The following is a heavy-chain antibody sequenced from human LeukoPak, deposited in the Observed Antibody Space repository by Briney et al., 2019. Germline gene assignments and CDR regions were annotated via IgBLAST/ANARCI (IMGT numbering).Heavy chain of an antibody. Sequence: PGGSLRLSCAASGFTFSSYAMSWVRQAPGKGLEWVSAISGSGGSTYYADSVKGRFTISRDNSKNTLYLQMNSLRAEDTAVYYCAKRLVGEYVGATFGGAFDIWGQGTMVTVSS. CDR3: AKRLVGEYVGATFGGAFDI. CDR1: GFTFSSYA. CDR2: ISGSGGST. D-gene: IGHD1-26*01. V-gene: IGHV3-23*01. J-gene: IGHJ3*02.